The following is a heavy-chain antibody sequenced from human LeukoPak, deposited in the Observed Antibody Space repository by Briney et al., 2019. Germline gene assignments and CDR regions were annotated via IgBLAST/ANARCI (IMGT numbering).Heavy chain of an antibody. J-gene: IGHJ4*02. CDR3: TRDSSRGWFSVDH. V-gene: IGHV1-46*01. D-gene: IGHD6-19*01. CDR1: AYPFTTYY. CDR2: INPSDGST. Sequence: ASVKVSCKTSAYPFTTYYMHWVRQAPGPGLEWMRVINPSDGSTSYAQTFRGRLTMTRDTSTITLYMVLSSLIFEDTAVYFCTRDSSRGWFSVDHWGQGTLVTVSS.